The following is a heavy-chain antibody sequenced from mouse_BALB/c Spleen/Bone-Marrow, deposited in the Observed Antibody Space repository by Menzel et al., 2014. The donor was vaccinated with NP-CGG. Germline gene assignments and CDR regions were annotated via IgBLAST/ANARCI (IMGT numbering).Heavy chain of an antibody. Sequence: HVKQSGPELVKSGASVKMSCKASGYTFTSYVMHWVKQKPGQGIEWIGHINTYNDGTKYNEKFKGKDTLTSDKSSSTAYMELSRLTSEDSAVYYCARDGDYDWFAYWRQGTLVTVSA. D-gene: IGHD2-4*01. CDR3: ARDGDYDWFAY. CDR1: GYTFTSYV. V-gene: IGHV1-14*01. CDR2: INTYNDGT. J-gene: IGHJ3*01.